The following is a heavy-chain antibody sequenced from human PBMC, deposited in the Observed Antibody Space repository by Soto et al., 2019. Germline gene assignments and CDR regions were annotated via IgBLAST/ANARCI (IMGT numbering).Heavy chain of an antibody. J-gene: IGHJ6*02. V-gene: IGHV1-69*02. Sequence: GASVKVSCKASGGTFSSYTISWVRQAPGQGLEWMGRIIPILGIANYAQKFQGRVTITADKSTSTAYMELSSLRSEDTAVYYCARSHYYYSSGSYSPNYYYGMDVWGQGTTVTVSS. D-gene: IGHD3-22*01. CDR3: ARSHYYYSSGSYSPNYYYGMDV. CDR1: GGTFSSYT. CDR2: IIPILGIA.